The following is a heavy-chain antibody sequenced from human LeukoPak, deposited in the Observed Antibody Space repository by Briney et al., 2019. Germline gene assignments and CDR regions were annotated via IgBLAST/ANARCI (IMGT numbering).Heavy chain of an antibody. J-gene: IGHJ4*02. CDR1: GYTFTIYD. Sequence: ASVTVSFKCSGYTFTIYDMNWARQAPGQGREGRGGINANRGNKTYTQGLPGRYVFFSDTAESTAYLDIRSLRAGDTAVLYCERDTGFSIVLGILLWGQGALVTVSS. CDR2: INANRGNK. D-gene: IGHD2/OR15-2a*01. V-gene: IGHV7-4-1*02. CDR3: ERDTGFSIVLGILL.